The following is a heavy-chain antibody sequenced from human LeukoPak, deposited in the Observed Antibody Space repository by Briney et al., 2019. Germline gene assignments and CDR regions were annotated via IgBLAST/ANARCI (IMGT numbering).Heavy chain of an antibody. J-gene: IGHJ4*02. Sequence: SETLSLTCSVSGGSINNYYWNWIRQPPGKGLEWIGYIYYSGSTNYNPSLKSRVTISVDTSKNQFSLKLSSVTAADTAVYYCASYSSSSGYFDYWGQGTLVTVSS. V-gene: IGHV4-59*01. CDR3: ASYSSSSGYFDY. D-gene: IGHD6-6*01. CDR2: IYYSGST. CDR1: GGSINNYY.